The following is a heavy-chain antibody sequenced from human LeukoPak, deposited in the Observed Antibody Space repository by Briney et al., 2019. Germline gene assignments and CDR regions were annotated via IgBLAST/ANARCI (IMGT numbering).Heavy chain of an antibody. CDR3: ARREDYYDSSGYFDY. D-gene: IGHD3-22*01. Sequence: SETLSLTCTVSGGSIGNDFWGWIRQPPGKGLEWIGYLFYSGSTAYNPSLKSRVTISVDTSKNQFSLKLSSVTAADTAVYYCARREDYYDSSGYFDYWGQGTLVTVSS. J-gene: IGHJ4*02. V-gene: IGHV4-59*08. CDR2: LFYSGST. CDR1: GGSIGNDF.